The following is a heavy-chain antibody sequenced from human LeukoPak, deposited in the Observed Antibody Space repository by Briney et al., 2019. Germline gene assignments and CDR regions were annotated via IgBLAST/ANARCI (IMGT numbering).Heavy chain of an antibody. V-gene: IGHV4-39*07. CDR3: ARVTSGSDAFDI. D-gene: IGHD3-10*01. CDR1: GGSISSSSYY. J-gene: IGHJ3*02. Sequence: PSETLSLTCTVSGGSISSSSYYWGWIRQPPGKGLEWIGSIYYSGSTYYNPSLKSRVTISVDTSKNQFSLKLSSVTAADTAVYYCARVTSGSDAFDIWGQGTMVTVSS. CDR2: IYYSGST.